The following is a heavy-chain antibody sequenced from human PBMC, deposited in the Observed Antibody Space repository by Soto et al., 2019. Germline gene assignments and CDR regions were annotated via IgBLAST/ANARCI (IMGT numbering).Heavy chain of an antibody. CDR2: IMSDGSGT. CDR3: AISRGSGEVEYNMDV. D-gene: IGHD3-16*01. Sequence: EVQLVESGGGLVQPGGSLRLSCAASGFTFSSYWMHWVRQAPGEGLVWVARIMSDGSGTTYADSVKGRFTIARDNAKNTLYLQMSSPGAEDRAVYHCAISRGSGEVEYNMDVWGQGTRVTVSS. CDR1: GFTFSSYW. V-gene: IGHV3-74*01. J-gene: IGHJ6*02.